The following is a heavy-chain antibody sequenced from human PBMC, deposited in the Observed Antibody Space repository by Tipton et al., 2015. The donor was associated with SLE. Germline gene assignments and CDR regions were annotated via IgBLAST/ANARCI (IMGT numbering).Heavy chain of an antibody. Sequence: TLSLTCTVSGGSITSGGYYWTWIRQPAGKGLEWIGHFYIGGTTNYNPSLKSRITISQDTSKDQFSLRLTSVTAADTAVYFCAREDVGFCNGGSCPYYFDFWGQGTLVTVSS. J-gene: IGHJ4*02. D-gene: IGHD2-15*01. CDR2: FYIGGTT. CDR1: GGSITSGGYY. CDR3: AREDVGFCNGGSCPYYFDF. V-gene: IGHV4-61*09.